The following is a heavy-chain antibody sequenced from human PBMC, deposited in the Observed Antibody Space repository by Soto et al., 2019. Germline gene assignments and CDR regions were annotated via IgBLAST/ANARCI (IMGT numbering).Heavy chain of an antibody. J-gene: IGHJ4*02. Sequence: GGSLRLSCAASGFTFSSYSMNWVRQAPGKGLEWVSSISSSSSYIYYADSVKGRFTISRDNAKNSLYLQMNSLRAEDTAVYYCAREIEGSSGLDYWGQGTLVTVSS. CDR1: GFTFSSYS. D-gene: IGHD6-19*01. CDR2: ISSSSSYI. CDR3: AREIEGSSGLDY. V-gene: IGHV3-21*01.